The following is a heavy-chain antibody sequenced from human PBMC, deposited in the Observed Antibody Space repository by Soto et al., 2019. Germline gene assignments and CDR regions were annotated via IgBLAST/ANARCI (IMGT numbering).Heavy chain of an antibody. Sequence: GGSLRLSCAASGFTFSGSAMHWVRQASGKGLEWVGRIRSKANSYATAYAASVKGRFTISRDDSKNTAYLQMNSLKTEDTAVYYCISYSSSRYYYYYGMDVWGQGTTVTVSS. CDR3: ISYSSSRYYYYYGMDV. D-gene: IGHD6-13*01. J-gene: IGHJ6*02. CDR2: IRSKANSYAT. CDR1: GFTFSGSA. V-gene: IGHV3-73*01.